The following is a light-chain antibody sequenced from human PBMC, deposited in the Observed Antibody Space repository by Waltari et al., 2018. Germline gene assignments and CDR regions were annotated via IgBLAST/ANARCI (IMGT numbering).Light chain of an antibody. J-gene: IGKJ4*01. CDR2: DAS. CDR1: QSVSSY. Sequence: EIVLTQSPATLSLSPGERATLSCRASQSVSSYLAWYQQKPGQAPRLLIYDASSRATGIPARFSGSGSGTDFTLTISSLEPEDFAVYYCQHRSNRPLTFGGGTK. V-gene: IGKV3-11*01. CDR3: QHRSNRPLT.